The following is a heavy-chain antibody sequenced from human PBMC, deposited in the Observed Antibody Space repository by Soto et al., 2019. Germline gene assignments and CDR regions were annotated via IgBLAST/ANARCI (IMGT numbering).Heavy chain of an antibody. CDR1: GGSISSGGYY. CDR3: ARDREYYGSGSYYFDY. D-gene: IGHD3-10*01. Sequence: QVQLQESGPGLVKPSQTLSLTCTVSGGSISSGGYYWSWIRQHPGKGLEWIGYVYYSGSTYYNPSLKSRVTISVDTSKNQVSLKLSAVTAADTAVYYCARDREYYGSGSYYFDYWGQGTLVTVSS. J-gene: IGHJ4*02. V-gene: IGHV4-31*03. CDR2: VYYSGST.